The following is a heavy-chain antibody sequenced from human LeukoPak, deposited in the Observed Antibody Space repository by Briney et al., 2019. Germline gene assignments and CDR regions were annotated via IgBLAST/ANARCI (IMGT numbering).Heavy chain of an antibody. J-gene: IGHJ4*02. Sequence: PSETLSLTCTVSGGSISSGGYYWSWIRQHPGKGLEWIGYIYYSGSTYYNPSLKSRVTISVDTSKNQFSLKLSSVTAADTAVYYCAGEGDYYDSSGYFYWGQGTLVTVSS. CDR3: AGEGDYYDSSGYFY. D-gene: IGHD3-22*01. V-gene: IGHV4-31*03. CDR2: IYYSGST. CDR1: GGSISSGGYY.